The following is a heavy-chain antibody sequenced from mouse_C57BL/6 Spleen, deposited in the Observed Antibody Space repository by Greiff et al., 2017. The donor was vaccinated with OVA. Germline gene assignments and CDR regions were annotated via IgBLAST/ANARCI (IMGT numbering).Heavy chain of an antibody. V-gene: IGHV1-55*01. D-gene: IGHD2-3*01. CDR1: GYTFTSYW. Sequence: QVQLKQPGAELVKPGASVKMSCKASGYTFTSYWITWVKQRPGQGLEWIGDIYPGSGSTNYNEKFKSKATLTVDTSSSTAYMQLSSLTSEDSAVYYCARAHDGYYEAWFAYWGQGTLVTVSA. J-gene: IGHJ3*01. CDR2: IYPGSGST. CDR3: ARAHDGYYEAWFAY.